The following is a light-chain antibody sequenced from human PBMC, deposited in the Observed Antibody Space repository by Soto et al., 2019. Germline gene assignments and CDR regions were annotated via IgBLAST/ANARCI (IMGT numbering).Light chain of an antibody. J-gene: IGLJ1*01. CDR2: EVN. Sequence: QSALTQPPSASGSPGQSVAISCTGTSSDVGGYNYVSWYQQHPGKAQKLMIYEVNKRPSGVPDRFSGSKSGNTASRTVSGLQAEDEAYYYCSSYAGSSNVFGTGTKLTVL. CDR1: SSDVGGYNY. V-gene: IGLV2-8*01. CDR3: SSYAGSSNV.